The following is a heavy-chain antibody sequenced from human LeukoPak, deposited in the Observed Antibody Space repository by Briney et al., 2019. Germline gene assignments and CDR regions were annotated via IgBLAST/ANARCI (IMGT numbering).Heavy chain of an antibody. CDR3: AREEGTGTTALDY. CDR1: GFTFSSYS. D-gene: IGHD1-1*01. V-gene: IGHV3-21*01. Sequence: NPGGSLRLSCAASGFTFSSYSMNWVRQAPGKGLEWVSSISSSSSYIYYADSVKGRFTISRDNAKNSLYLQMNSLRAEDTAVYYCAREEGTGTTALDYWGQGTLVTVSS. J-gene: IGHJ4*02. CDR2: ISSSSSYI.